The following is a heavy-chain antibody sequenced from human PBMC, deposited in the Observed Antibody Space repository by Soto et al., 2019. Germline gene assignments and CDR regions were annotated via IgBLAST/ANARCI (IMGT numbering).Heavy chain of an antibody. D-gene: IGHD3-10*01. J-gene: IGHJ4*02. Sequence: PGGSLRLSCATSGFTFSSYLMTWARQAPGKGLEWVANINQDGSEKSCVDSVKGRFTVSRDNSKNLLYLQMDNLGVDDTALYYCARAVGITMVRAVNYWGLGTLVTVSS. CDR2: INQDGSEK. CDR3: ARAVGITMVRAVNY. CDR1: GFTFSSYL. V-gene: IGHV3-7*01.